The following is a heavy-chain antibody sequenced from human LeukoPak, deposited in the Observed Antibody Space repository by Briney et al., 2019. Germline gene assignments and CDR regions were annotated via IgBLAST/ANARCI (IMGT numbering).Heavy chain of an antibody. CDR2: ISAYNGNT. J-gene: IGHJ4*02. CDR1: GYTFTSYG. Sequence: ASVKVSCKASGYTFTSYGISWVRQVPGQGLEWMGWISAYNGNTNYAQKLQGRVTMTTDTSTSTAYMELRSLGSDDTAVYYCARGYYDILTGYQYYFDYWGQGTLVTVSS. CDR3: ARGYYDILTGYQYYFDY. V-gene: IGHV1-18*01. D-gene: IGHD3-9*01.